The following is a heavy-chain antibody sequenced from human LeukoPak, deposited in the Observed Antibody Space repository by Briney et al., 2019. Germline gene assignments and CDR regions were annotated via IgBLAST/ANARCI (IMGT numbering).Heavy chain of an antibody. D-gene: IGHD6-19*01. CDR1: GFTFSSYS. Sequence: GGSLRLSCAASGFTFSSYSMNWVRQAPGKGLEWVSSISTSSIYIYYADSMKGRFTISRDNSKNTLYLQMNSLRTEDTAVFYCARGDVGHSSGWYFFNLWGQGTLVTVSS. J-gene: IGHJ5*02. CDR2: ISTSSIYI. CDR3: ARGDVGHSSGWYFFNL. V-gene: IGHV3-21*01.